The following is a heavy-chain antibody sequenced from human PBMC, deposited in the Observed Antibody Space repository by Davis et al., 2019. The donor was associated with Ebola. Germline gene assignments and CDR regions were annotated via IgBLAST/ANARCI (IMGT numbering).Heavy chain of an antibody. CDR3: AKGSIGVFVY. V-gene: IGHV3-7*03. CDR2: IKQDGSEM. D-gene: IGHD2-21*01. Sequence: GESLKISCAASGFTFSSYCMGWVRQAPGKGPEWVANIKQDGSEMYYVDSVKGRFTISRDNAKNSLYLQMNSLRAEDTAVYYCAKGSIGVFVYWGQGTLVTVSS. J-gene: IGHJ4*02. CDR1: GFTFSSYC.